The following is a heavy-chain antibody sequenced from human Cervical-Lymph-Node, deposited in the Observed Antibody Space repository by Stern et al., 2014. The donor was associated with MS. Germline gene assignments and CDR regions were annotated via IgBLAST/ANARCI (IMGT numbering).Heavy chain of an antibody. CDR2: LDWDDKT. Sequence: QITLKESGPALVKPTQTLTLTCTFSGFSLVTSGVRVSWIRQPPGKDLEWLARLDWDDKTFYNTSLGIPLTISKDTSKNQVVLTMTNVDPVDTATYYCARMMGSGYRHYFDYWGQGTPVTVS. CDR1: GFSLVTSGVR. CDR3: ARMMGSGYRHYFDY. J-gene: IGHJ4*02. V-gene: IGHV2-70*04. D-gene: IGHD3-3*01.